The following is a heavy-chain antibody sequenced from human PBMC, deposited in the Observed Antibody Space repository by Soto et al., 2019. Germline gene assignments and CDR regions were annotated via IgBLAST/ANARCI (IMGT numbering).Heavy chain of an antibody. Sequence: QPGGSLRLSCAASGFTFSSYEMNWVRQAPGKGLEWVSYISSSGSTIYYADSVKGRFTISRDNAKNSLYLQMNSLRAEDTAVYYCARVERLRWSKQVDYWGQGTLVTVSS. D-gene: IGHD4-17*01. CDR1: GFTFSSYE. V-gene: IGHV3-48*03. CDR3: ARVERLRWSKQVDY. CDR2: ISSSGSTI. J-gene: IGHJ4*02.